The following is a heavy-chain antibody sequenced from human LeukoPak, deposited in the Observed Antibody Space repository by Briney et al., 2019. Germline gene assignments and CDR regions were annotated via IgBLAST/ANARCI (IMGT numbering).Heavy chain of an antibody. J-gene: IGHJ6*02. V-gene: IGHV3-30*18. CDR3: AKSSGRYYYYYGMDV. D-gene: IGHD1-26*01. CDR1: GFTFSSYD. Sequence: GGSLRLSCAASGFTFSSYDMHWVRQAPGRGLGWVAIISYDGSNKYYADSVKGRFTISRDNSKNTLYLQMNSLRAEDTAVYYCAKSSGRYYYYYGMDVWGQGTTVTVSS. CDR2: ISYDGSNK.